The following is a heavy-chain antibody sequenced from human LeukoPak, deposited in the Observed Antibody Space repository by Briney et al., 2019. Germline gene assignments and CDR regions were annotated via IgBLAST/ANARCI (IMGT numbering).Heavy chain of an antibody. CDR1: GGFISSGGYY. D-gene: IGHD2-21*01. CDR2: IYYSGST. CDR3: ARAPPLRRDSFYYFDY. J-gene: IGHJ4*02. V-gene: IGHV4-31*03. Sequence: SSQTLSLTCTVSGGFISSGGYYWSWIRQHPGKGLEWIGYIYYSGSTYYNPSLKSRVTISVDTSKNQFSLKLSSVTAADTAVYYCARAPPLRRDSFYYFDYWGQGTLVTVSS.